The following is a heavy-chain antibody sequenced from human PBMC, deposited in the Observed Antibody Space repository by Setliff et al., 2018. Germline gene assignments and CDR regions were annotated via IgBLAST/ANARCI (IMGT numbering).Heavy chain of an antibody. CDR1: GGSISSSSYY. CDR3: ARDGPHCVTSSCPGAWFDP. CDR2: SEST. V-gene: IGHV4-39*02. Sequence: PSETLSLTCTVSGGSISSSSYYWGWIRQSPGKGLEWIGTSESTYNNPSFKSRLTISVDTSKNQFSLKLSSVTAADTAVYYCARDGPHCVTSSCPGAWFDPWGQGILVTVSS. D-gene: IGHD2-2*01. J-gene: IGHJ5*02.